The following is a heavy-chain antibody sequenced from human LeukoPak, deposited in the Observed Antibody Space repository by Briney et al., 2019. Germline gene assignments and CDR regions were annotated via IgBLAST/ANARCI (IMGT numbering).Heavy chain of an antibody. Sequence: ASVKVSCKAPGYSFTSNYIHWVRQAPGQGLEWMGMIYPRDGSTSYAQKFQGRVTVTRDTSTSTVHMELSGLRSEDTAVYYCARDQEAFDYWGQGTLVTVSS. CDR1: GYSFTSNY. CDR3: ARDQEAFDY. CDR2: IYPRDGST. J-gene: IGHJ4*02. V-gene: IGHV1-46*01.